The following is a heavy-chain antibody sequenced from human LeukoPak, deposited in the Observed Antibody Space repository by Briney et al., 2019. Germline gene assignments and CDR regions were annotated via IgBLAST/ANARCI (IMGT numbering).Heavy chain of an antibody. V-gene: IGHV4-38-2*02. J-gene: IGHJ4*02. D-gene: IGHD5-24*01. Sequence: SETLSLTCTVSGYSISDGNYWGWIRQPPGKGLEWIGSIFHTGSTYDNPSLKSRVTTSVDTSKNHFSLSLDSVTAADTAVYYCARRRDGYNFGSFYFDYWGQGILVTLSS. CDR3: ARRRDGYNFGSFYFDY. CDR2: IFHTGST. CDR1: GYSISDGNY.